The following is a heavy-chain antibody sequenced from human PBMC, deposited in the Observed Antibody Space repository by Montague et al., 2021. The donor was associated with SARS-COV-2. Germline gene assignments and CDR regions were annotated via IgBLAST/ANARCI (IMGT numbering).Heavy chain of an antibody. CDR2: IRADGTTT. Sequence: PLRLSCAASGFTFSAYWMHWVRQAPGQGLEWVARIRADGTTTSYADSVKGRFTISRDNAQDTVYLHMTTLTAEDTAVYYCVRAFSNSFKWFDPWGQGTLVTVSS. CDR3: VRAFSNSFKWFDP. D-gene: IGHD6-13*01. V-gene: IGHV3-74*01. J-gene: IGHJ5*02. CDR1: GFTFSAYW.